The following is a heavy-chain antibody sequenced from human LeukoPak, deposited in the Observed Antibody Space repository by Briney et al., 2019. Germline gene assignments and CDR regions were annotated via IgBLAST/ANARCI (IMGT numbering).Heavy chain of an antibody. CDR1: GFTFSSYA. Sequence: GGSLRLSCAASGFTFSSYAMSWVRQAPGKGLEWVSFISSSRSYIYYADSVKGRFTISRDNAKNSLYLQMNSLRAEDTAVYYCARPRGCGSSRCNNFDYWGQGTLVTVSS. CDR2: ISSSRSYI. V-gene: IGHV3-21*01. J-gene: IGHJ4*02. D-gene: IGHD2-2*01. CDR3: ARPRGCGSSRCNNFDY.